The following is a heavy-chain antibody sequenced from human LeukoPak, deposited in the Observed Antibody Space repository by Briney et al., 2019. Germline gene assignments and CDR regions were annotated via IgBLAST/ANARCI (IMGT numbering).Heavy chain of an antibody. CDR1: GFTFSSYA. CDR2: ISYDGSNK. D-gene: IGHD6-13*01. CDR3: ARAAAAGTGGFDY. Sequence: PGGSLRLSCAASGFTFSSYAMHWVRQAPGKGLEWVAVISYDGSNKYYADSVKGRFTISRDNSKNTLYLQMNSLRAEDTAVYYCARAAAAGTGGFDYWGQGTLVTVPS. J-gene: IGHJ4*02. V-gene: IGHV3-30-3*01.